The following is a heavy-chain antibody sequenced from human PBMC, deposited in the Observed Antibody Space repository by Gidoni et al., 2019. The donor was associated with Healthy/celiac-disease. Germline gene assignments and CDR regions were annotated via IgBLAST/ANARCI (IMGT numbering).Heavy chain of an antibody. CDR2: ISWDGGST. CDR1: GLPFDDYA. Sequence: EVQLVESGGVVVQPGGSLRLSCAASGLPFDDYAMHWVRQAPGKGLEWVSLISWDGGSTYYADSVKGRFTISRDNSKNSLYLQMNSLRAEDTALYYCAKDADSSSYYYYGMDVWGQGTTVTVSS. D-gene: IGHD6-13*01. CDR3: AKDADSSSYYYYGMDV. J-gene: IGHJ6*02. V-gene: IGHV3-43D*03.